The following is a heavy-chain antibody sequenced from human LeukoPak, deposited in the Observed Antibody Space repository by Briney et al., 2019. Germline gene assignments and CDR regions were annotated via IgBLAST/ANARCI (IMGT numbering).Heavy chain of an antibody. CDR1: GYTFTSYA. Sequence: ASVKVSCKASGYTFTSYAMHWVRQAPGQRLEWMGWINAGNGNTKYSQKFQGRVTITRDTSASTAYMELSSLRSEDTAVYYCASGNVPTAEVDLAYDYYYGMDVWGQGTTVTVSS. CDR2: INAGNGNT. J-gene: IGHJ6*02. D-gene: IGHD3-22*01. CDR3: ASGNVPTAEVDLAYDYYYGMDV. V-gene: IGHV1-3*01.